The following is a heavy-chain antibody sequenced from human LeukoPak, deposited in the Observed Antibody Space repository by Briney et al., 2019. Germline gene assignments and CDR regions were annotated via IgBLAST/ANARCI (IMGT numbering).Heavy chain of an antibody. V-gene: IGHV3-53*01. Sequence: GGSLRLSCAASGFTVSSNYMSWVRQAPGKGLEWVSVIYSGGSTYYADSVKGRFTISRDNSKNTLYLQMNSLRAGDTAVYYCARGGQAARPLGFLDYWGQGTLVTVSS. J-gene: IGHJ4*02. CDR1: GFTVSSNY. CDR2: IYSGGST. D-gene: IGHD6-6*01. CDR3: ARGGQAARPLGFLDY.